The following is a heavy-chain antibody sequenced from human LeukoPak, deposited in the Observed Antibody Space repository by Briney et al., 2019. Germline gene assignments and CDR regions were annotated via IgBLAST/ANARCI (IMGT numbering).Heavy chain of an antibody. Sequence: SETLSLTCKVSGDSISSITCYWGWIRQSPGKGLEWIGSFCSSGTTYYNPSLKSRVTISIDTPENQFSLKMISVTAADTAVYYCARRDIAFNAFDTWSQGTMVTVSS. D-gene: IGHD2-21*01. CDR3: ARRDIAFNAFDT. V-gene: IGHV4-39*01. CDR2: FCSSGTT. J-gene: IGHJ3*02. CDR1: GDSISSITCY.